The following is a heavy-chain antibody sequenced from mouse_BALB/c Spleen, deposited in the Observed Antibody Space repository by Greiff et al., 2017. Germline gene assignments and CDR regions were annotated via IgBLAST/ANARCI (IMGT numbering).Heavy chain of an antibody. D-gene: IGHD2-4*01. CDR2: IYPGSGST. J-gene: IGHJ3*01. Sequence: LQQPGSELVRPGASVKLSCKASGYTFTSYWMHWVQQRPGQGLEWIGNIYPGSGSTNYDEKFKSKATLTVDTSSSTAYMQLSSLTSEDSAVYYCTRWGDYDSWFAYWGQGTLVTVSA. CDR1: GYTFTSYW. V-gene: IGHV1S22*01. CDR3: TRWGDYDSWFAY.